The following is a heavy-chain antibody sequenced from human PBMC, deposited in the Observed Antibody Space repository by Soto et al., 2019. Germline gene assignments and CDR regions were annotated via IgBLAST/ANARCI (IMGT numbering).Heavy chain of an antibody. Sequence: EVQLVESGGGLVQPGGSLKLSCAGSGFIFSDSEIQWGRQASGKGLEWVGRIRSKADGYAKAYSESVKGRFTVSRDDSKHTAYLQTNSLKTEDTDVYYCPRYYVQRGGEVDYGMYVWGQGTTVTGSS. V-gene: IGHV3-73*01. CDR3: PRYYVQRGGEVDYGMYV. CDR2: IRSKADGYAK. D-gene: IGHD2-21*01. J-gene: IGHJ6*02. CDR1: GFIFSDSE.